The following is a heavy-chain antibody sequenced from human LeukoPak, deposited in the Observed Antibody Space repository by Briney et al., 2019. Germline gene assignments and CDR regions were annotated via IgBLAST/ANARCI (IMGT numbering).Heavy chain of an antibody. J-gene: IGHJ5*02. CDR2: IYYSGST. Sequence: SQTLSLTCTVSVGSISSGDYYWSWIRQPPGKGLEWIGYIYYSGSTYYNPSLKSRVTISVDTSKNQFSLKLSSVTAADAAVYYCARAPGRNNWFDPWGQGTLVTVSS. CDR3: ARAPGRNNWFDP. CDR1: VGSISSGDYY. V-gene: IGHV4-30-4*08.